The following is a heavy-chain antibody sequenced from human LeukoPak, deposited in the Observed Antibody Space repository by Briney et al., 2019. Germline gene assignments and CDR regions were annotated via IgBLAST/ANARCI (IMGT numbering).Heavy chain of an antibody. CDR2: INPKSGDT. J-gene: IGHJ4*02. D-gene: IGHD4-17*01. Sequence: ASVKVSCKASGYTFTGYYMHWVRQPPGQGLEWMGWINPKSGDTKYAQKFQGRVTMTRDTSITTAYMELSRLRSDDTAVYYCARVQGYGDYFDYWGQGTLLTVSS. CDR3: ARVQGYGDYFDY. V-gene: IGHV1-2*02. CDR1: GYTFTGYY.